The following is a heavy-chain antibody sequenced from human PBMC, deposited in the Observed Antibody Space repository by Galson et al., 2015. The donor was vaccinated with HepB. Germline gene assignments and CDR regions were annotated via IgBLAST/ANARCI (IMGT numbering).Heavy chain of an antibody. J-gene: IGHJ1*01. D-gene: IGHD2-21*02. CDR1: GYTFTSYY. V-gene: IGHV1-46*01. CDR3: ARDVGDFAEYFQH. CDR2: INPSGGST. Sequence: SVKVSCKASGYTFTSYYMHWVRQAPGQGLEWMGIINPSGGSTSYAQKFQGRVTMTRDTSTSTVYMELSSLRSEDTAVYYCARDVGDFAEYFQHWGQGTLVTVSS.